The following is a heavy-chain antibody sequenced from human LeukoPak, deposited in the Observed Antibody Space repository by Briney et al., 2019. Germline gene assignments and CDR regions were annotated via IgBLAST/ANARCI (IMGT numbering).Heavy chain of an antibody. Sequence: GGSLRPSCAASGFTFSSYGMHWVRQAPGKGLEWVAFIRYDGSNKYYADSVKGRFTISRDNSKNTLYLQMNSLRAEDTAVYYCAKGGRDRYSSGWHSFDYWGQGTLVTVSS. CDR3: AKGGRDRYSSGWHSFDY. CDR1: GFTFSSYG. J-gene: IGHJ4*02. V-gene: IGHV3-30*02. CDR2: IRYDGSNK. D-gene: IGHD6-19*01.